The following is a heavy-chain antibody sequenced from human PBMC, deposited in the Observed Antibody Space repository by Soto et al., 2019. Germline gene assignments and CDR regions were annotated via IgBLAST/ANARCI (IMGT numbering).Heavy chain of an antibody. Sequence: EVQLVESGGGLVKPGGSLRLSCAASGFTFSSYSMNWVRQAPGKGLEWVSSISSSSSYIYYADSVKGRFTISRDNAKNSLYLQMNSLRAEDTAVYYCARRYSGSITLDYWGRGTLVTVSS. CDR1: GFTFSSYS. V-gene: IGHV3-21*01. D-gene: IGHD5-12*01. J-gene: IGHJ4*02. CDR2: ISSSSSYI. CDR3: ARRYSGSITLDY.